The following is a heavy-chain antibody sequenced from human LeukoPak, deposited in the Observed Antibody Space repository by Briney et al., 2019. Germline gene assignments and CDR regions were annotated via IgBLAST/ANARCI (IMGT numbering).Heavy chain of an antibody. Sequence: SETLSLTCTVSGGSISSYYWSWIRQPPGKGLEWIGYIYYSGSTNYNPSLKSRVTISVDTSKNQFSLKLSSVTAADTAVYYCARTLPSSALWFGVPFAAFGIWGQGTMVTVSS. CDR3: ARTLPSSALWFGVPFAAFGI. D-gene: IGHD3-10*01. J-gene: IGHJ3*02. CDR1: GGSISSYY. V-gene: IGHV4-59*01. CDR2: IYYSGST.